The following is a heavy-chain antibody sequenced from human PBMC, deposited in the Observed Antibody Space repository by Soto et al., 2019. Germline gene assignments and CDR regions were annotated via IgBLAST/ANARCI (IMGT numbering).Heavy chain of an antibody. V-gene: IGHV4-39*01. Sequence: QLQLQESGPGLVKPSETLSLTCTVSGGSISSSSYYWGWIRQPPGTGLEWIGSIYYSGSTYYNPSLKSRVTISVDTSKNQFSLKLSSVTAADTAVYYCASGIGYCTNGVCYPQYYFDYWGQGTLVTVSS. CDR2: IYYSGST. D-gene: IGHD2-8*01. CDR3: ASGIGYCTNGVCYPQYYFDY. J-gene: IGHJ4*02. CDR1: GGSISSSSYY.